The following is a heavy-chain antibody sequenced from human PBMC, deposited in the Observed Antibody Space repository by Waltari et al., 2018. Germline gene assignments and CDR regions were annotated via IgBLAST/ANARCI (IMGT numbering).Heavy chain of an antibody. Sequence: QVQLVQSGAEVKKPGASVKVSCKASGYTFTSYDINWVRQATGPGLEWMGWMNPNSGNTGYAQKFQGRVTITRNTSISTAYMELSSLRSEDTAVYYCARGGVVDYYDSSGYRGGGDYWGQGTLVTVSS. J-gene: IGHJ4*02. CDR2: MNPNSGNT. CDR3: ARGGVVDYYDSSGYRGGGDY. V-gene: IGHV1-8*03. CDR1: GYTFTSYD. D-gene: IGHD3-22*01.